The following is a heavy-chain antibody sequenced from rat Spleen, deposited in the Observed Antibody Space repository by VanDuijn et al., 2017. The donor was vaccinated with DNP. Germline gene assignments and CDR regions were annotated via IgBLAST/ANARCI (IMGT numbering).Heavy chain of an antibody. J-gene: IGHJ3*01. D-gene: IGHD1-4*01. CDR1: GFIFSNYW. CDR2: ITNTGGTI. V-gene: IGHV5-31*01. CDR3: ARSRLPGYYPFAC. Sequence: EVKLVESGGGLVQPGRSLKLSCAASGFIFSNYWMTWIRQAPGRGLEWVASITNTGGTIYYPDSVKGRFTISRDNAHNTLYLQMNSLRSEDTATYYCARSRLPGYYPFACWGQGTLVTVSS.